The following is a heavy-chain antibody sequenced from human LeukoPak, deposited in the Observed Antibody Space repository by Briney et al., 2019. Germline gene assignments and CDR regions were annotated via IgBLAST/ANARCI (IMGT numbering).Heavy chain of an antibody. J-gene: IGHJ4*02. CDR3: ARDRNYYDSRGWYFDY. V-gene: IGHV4-39*07. CDR2: IYYSGST. D-gene: IGHD3-22*01. Sequence: SETLSLTCTASGGSISSRNYYWGWIRQPPGKGLEWIGTIYYSGSTYYNPSLKSRVTISVDTSKNQFSLKLSSVTAADTAVYYCARDRNYYDSRGWYFDYWGQGTLVTVSS. CDR1: GGSISSRNYY.